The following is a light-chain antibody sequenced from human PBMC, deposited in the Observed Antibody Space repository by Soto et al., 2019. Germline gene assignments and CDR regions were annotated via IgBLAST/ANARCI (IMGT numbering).Light chain of an antibody. CDR1: QSFSSTY. V-gene: IGKV3-20*01. J-gene: IGKJ5*01. Sequence: EIVLTQSPGTLSLSPGERATLSCRASQSFSSTYLAWYQQKPGQAPRLLVYGASSRATGIPDRFSGFGSGTDFTLTIRRLEPEDFAVYFCQQYGSSPITFGQGTRLEIK. CDR3: QQYGSSPIT. CDR2: GAS.